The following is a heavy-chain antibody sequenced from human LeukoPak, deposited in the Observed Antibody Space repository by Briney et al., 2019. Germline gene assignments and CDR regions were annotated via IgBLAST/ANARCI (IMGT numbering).Heavy chain of an antibody. J-gene: IGHJ4*02. Sequence: GGSLRLSCAASGFTFSSYSMNWVRQTPGKGLEWVSSISSSSSYIYYADSVKGRFTISRDNAKNSMYLQMNSLRAEDTAVYYCASSTDSRGLDYWGQGTLVTVSS. CDR3: ASSTDSRGLDY. CDR2: ISSSSSYI. V-gene: IGHV3-21*01. D-gene: IGHD6-19*01. CDR1: GFTFSSYS.